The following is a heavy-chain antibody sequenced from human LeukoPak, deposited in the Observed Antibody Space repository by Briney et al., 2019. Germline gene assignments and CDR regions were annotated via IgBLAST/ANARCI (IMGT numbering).Heavy chain of an antibody. CDR1: GFTFSGFW. D-gene: IGHD6-6*01. Sequence: GGTLRLFCAVSGFTFSGFWMSWSRQAPGKGLEWVASINSDGSEGYYADVVKGRFTISRDNAKNSLYLQINSLRAEDTAVYYCARSSYSSSSSVWGQGTMVTVSS. V-gene: IGHV3-7*03. CDR3: ARSSYSSSSSV. J-gene: IGHJ3*01. CDR2: INSDGSEG.